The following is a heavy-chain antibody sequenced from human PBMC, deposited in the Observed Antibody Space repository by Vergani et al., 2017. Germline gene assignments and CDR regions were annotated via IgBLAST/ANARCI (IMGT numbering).Heavy chain of an antibody. D-gene: IGHD3-3*01. J-gene: IGHJ4*02. Sequence: VQLVESGGGLVQPGRSLRLSCAASGFTFSSYAMHWVRQAPGKGLEWVAVISYDGNNKYYADSVKGRFTISRDNSKNTLYLQMNSLRTEDTAVYYCARAITYYDFWSGYQDYWGQGTLVTVSS. CDR2: ISYDGNNK. CDR1: GFTFSSYA. V-gene: IGHV3-30-3*01. CDR3: ARAITYYDFWSGYQDY.